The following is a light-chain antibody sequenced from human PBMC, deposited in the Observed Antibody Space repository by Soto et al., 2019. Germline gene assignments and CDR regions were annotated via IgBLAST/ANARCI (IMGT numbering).Light chain of an antibody. CDR2: EVS. CDR3: SSYTSNTTPVV. Sequence: QSALTQPASVSGSPGQSITISCTGISSDVGGYNYVSWYQQHPGKAPKLMIHEVSNRPSGVSSRFSGSKSGNTASLTISALQAEDEADYYCSSYTSNTTPVVFGGGTKVTVL. J-gene: IGLJ2*01. CDR1: SSDVGGYNY. V-gene: IGLV2-14*01.